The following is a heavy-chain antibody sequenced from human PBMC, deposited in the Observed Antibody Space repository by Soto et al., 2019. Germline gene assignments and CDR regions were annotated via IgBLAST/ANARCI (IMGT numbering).Heavy chain of an antibody. CDR2: ISAYNGNT. CDR1: GYTFTSYG. V-gene: IGHV1-18*04. Sequence: ASVKVSCKASGYTFTSYGISWVRQAPGQGLEWMGWISAYNGNTNYAQKLQGRVTMTTDTSTSTAYMELGSLRSDDTAVYYCARDLQGNIYYCYGMDVWGQGTTVTVSS. CDR3: ARDLQGNIYYCYGMDV. J-gene: IGHJ6*02.